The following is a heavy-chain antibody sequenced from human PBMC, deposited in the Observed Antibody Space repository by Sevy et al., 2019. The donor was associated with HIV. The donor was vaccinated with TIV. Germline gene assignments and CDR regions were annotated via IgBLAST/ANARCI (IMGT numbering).Heavy chain of an antibody. V-gene: IGHV4-4*02. CDR3: ARLTGGVDSGFQH. CDR2: IYHSGTT. Sequence: SETLSLTCAVSDGSISSSNWWSWVRQPPGKGLEWIGEIYHSGTTNYNPSHKSRVTISIDKSKKQFSLKLTSVTAADTAVYYCARLTGGVDSGFQHWGQGTLVTVSS. D-gene: IGHD3-16*01. CDR1: DGSISSSNW. J-gene: IGHJ1*01.